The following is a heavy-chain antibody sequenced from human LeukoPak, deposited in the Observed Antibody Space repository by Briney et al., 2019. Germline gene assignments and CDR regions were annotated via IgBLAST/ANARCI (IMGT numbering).Heavy chain of an antibody. J-gene: IGHJ4*02. CDR3: ARGYYGSGSYYTLDY. V-gene: IGHV3-7*02. CDR2: IKQDGSEK. Sequence: SGGSLRLSCAASGFTFSSYWMSWVRQAPGKGLEWVANIKQDGSEKQYVDSVKGRFAISRDNAENTLYLQMNSLRAEDTAVYYCARGYYGSGSYYTLDYWGQGTLVTVSS. CDR1: GFTFSSYW. D-gene: IGHD3-10*01.